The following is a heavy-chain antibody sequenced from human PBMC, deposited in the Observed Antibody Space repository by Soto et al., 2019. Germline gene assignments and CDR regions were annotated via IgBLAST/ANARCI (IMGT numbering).Heavy chain of an antibody. J-gene: IGHJ3*02. D-gene: IGHD3-16*02. CDR1: GFTFDDYA. Sequence: GGSLRLSCAASGFTFDDYAMHWVRQAPGKGLEWVSGISWNSGSIGYADSVKGRFTISRDNAKNSLYLQMNSLRAEDTALYYCAKDPGADLGELSFAFDIWGQGTMVTVSS. V-gene: IGHV3-9*01. CDR2: ISWNSGSI. CDR3: AKDPGADLGELSFAFDI.